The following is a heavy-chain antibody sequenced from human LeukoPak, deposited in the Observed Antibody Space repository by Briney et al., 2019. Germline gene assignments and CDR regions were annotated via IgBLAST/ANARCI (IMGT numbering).Heavy chain of an antibody. D-gene: IGHD6-19*01. V-gene: IGHV3-23*01. J-gene: IGHJ4*02. CDR2: ISGSGTRT. Sequence: GGSLRLSCAASGFTFTTYAMSWVRQAPGKGLECVSTISGSGTRTFYADSVKGRFTISRDNSRNTLYLQMNSLRADDTAVYYCAKTLGISVAGWAFDYWGQVTLVTVSS. CDR3: AKTLGISVAGWAFDY. CDR1: GFTFTTYA.